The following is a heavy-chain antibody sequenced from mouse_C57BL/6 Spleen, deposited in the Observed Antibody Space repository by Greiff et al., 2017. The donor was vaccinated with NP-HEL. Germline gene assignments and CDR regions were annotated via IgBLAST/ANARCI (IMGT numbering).Heavy chain of an antibody. Sequence: VHVKQSGPELVKPGASVKIPCKASGYTFTDYNMDWVKQSHGKSLEWIGDINPNNGGTIYNQKFKGKATLTVDKSSSTAYMELRSLTSEDTAVYYCARLIYYYGSSRYFDVWGTGTTVTVSS. CDR1: GYTFTDYN. J-gene: IGHJ1*03. CDR3: ARLIYYYGSSRYFDV. CDR2: INPNNGGT. V-gene: IGHV1-18*01. D-gene: IGHD1-1*01.